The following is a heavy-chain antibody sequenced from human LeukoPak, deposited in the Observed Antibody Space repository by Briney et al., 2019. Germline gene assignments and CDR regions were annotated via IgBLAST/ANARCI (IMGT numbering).Heavy chain of an antibody. J-gene: IGHJ5*02. D-gene: IGHD3-10*01. V-gene: IGHV4-30-2*01. Sequence: SETLSLTCTVSGDSISSGGYFWSWIRQPPGKGLEWIGYIYHGESTYYNPSLKSRVTISVDRSKNQFSLKLSSVTAADTAVYYCARDPVLLWFGEGNWFDPWGQGTLVTVSS. CDR3: ARDPVLLWFGEGNWFDP. CDR1: GDSISSGGYF. CDR2: IYHGEST.